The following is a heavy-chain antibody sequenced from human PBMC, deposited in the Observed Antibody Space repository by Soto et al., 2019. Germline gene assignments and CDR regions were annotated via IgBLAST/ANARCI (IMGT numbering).Heavy chain of an antibody. CDR2: ISIKSSTT. CDR1: GFTFSDHF. CDR3: SRGGPHHPNLNIDN. V-gene: IGHV3-11*05. J-gene: IGHJ4*02. Sequence: QVELVESGGGVVKPGGSLRLSCAASGFTFSDHFMTWIRQPPGKGLEWVSYISIKSSTTNYADSVNGLFTISRNNAKSSLYLQMDNLRVDDTAVYYCSRGGPHHPNLNIDNWGQGTLVTVSS.